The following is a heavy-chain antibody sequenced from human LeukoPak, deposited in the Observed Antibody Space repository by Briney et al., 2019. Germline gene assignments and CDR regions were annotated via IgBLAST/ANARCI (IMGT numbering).Heavy chain of an antibody. D-gene: IGHD3-3*01. CDR3: ARGTFWSGYYHDY. V-gene: IGHV4-4*02. CDR1: GGSISSSNW. Sequence: SETLSFTCAVSGGSISSSNWWSWVRQPPGKGLEWIGEIYHSGTTNYNPSLKSRVTISLNTSKTQFSLKLSSVTAADTAVYYCARGTFWSGYYHDYWGQGTLVTVSS. CDR2: IYHSGTT. J-gene: IGHJ4*02.